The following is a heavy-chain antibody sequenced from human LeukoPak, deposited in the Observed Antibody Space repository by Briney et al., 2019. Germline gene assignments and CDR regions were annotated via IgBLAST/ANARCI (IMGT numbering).Heavy chain of an antibody. CDR1: GFTFSSYA. CDR2: ISGSGGST. V-gene: IGHV3-23*01. CDR3: ARAKRWESDAFDI. J-gene: IGHJ3*02. D-gene: IGHD1-26*01. Sequence: GGSLRLSCAASGFTFSSYAMTWVRQAPGKGLEWVSAISGSGGSTYYADSVKGRFTISRDNSKNTLYVQMNSLRAEDTAVYYCARAKRWESDAFDIWGQGTMVSVSS.